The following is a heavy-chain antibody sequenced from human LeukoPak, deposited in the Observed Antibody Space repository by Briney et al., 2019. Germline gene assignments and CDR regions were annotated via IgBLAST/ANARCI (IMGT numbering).Heavy chain of an antibody. Sequence: GASVKVSFKASGYTFTSYDINWVRQVTGQGLEWMGWMNPKSGNTGYAQKFQGRVTITRNTSISTAYMEVSSLRYEDTAVYYCARRAVDNSYYYYMDVWGKGTTVSVSS. CDR3: ARRAVDNSYYYYMDV. D-gene: IGHD6-19*01. CDR1: GYTFTSYD. J-gene: IGHJ6*03. V-gene: IGHV1-8*03. CDR2: MNPKSGNT.